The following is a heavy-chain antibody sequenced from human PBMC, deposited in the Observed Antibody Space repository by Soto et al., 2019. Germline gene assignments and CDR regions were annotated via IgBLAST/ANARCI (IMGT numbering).Heavy chain of an antibody. D-gene: IGHD3-10*01. V-gene: IGHV4-59*01. CDR3: ARPLFGRGNWFDP. J-gene: IGHJ5*02. CDR2: IYYSGST. CDR1: VGSISSYY. Sequence: SETLSLTCTVSVGSISSYYWSWFRQPLGKGLQWIGYIYYSGSTTYNPSLKSRVTISEDTSKIQFSLKLSSVTAADTAVYYCARPLFGRGNWFDPWGQGTLVPVSS.